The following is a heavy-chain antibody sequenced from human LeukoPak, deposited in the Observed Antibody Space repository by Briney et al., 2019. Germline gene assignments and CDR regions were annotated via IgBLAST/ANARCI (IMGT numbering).Heavy chain of an antibody. D-gene: IGHD5-24*01. CDR2: IWYDGSNK. V-gene: IGHV3-30*02. J-gene: IGHJ3*02. CDR1: GFTFSSYG. CDR3: AKDRALDGYTFDAFDI. Sequence: PGGSLRLSCAASGFTFSSYGMHWVRQAPGKGLEWVAVIWYDGSNKYYADSVKGRFTISRDNSKNTLYLQMNSLRAEDTAVYYCAKDRALDGYTFDAFDIWGQGTMVTVSS.